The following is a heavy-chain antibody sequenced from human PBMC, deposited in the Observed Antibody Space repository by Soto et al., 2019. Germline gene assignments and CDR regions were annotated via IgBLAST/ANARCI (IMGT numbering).Heavy chain of an antibody. CDR1: RVSMSDYF. CDR2: IFHTGST. CDR3: ARGLKRFDY. D-gene: IGHD1-1*01. Sequence: SETLSLTCTVSRVSMSDYFWSWVRQPPGKGLEWIGYIFHTGSTNYNPSLKSRVTISVDTSKNQFSLKLSSVTAADTAVYYCARGLKRFDYWGQGTLVTVSS. J-gene: IGHJ4*02. V-gene: IGHV4-59*12.